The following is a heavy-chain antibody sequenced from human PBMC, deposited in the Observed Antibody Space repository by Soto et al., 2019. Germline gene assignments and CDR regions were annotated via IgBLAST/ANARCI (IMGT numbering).Heavy chain of an antibody. D-gene: IGHD1-26*01. Sequence: GGSLRLSCAASGFTFSSYAMSWVRQAPGKGLEWVSAISGSGGSTYYADSVKGRFTISRDNSKNTLYLQMNSLRAEDTAVYYCAKDIGGSYGDYYYMDVWGKGTTVTVSS. CDR3: AKDIGGSYGDYYYMDV. CDR2: ISGSGGST. J-gene: IGHJ6*03. CDR1: GFTFSSYA. V-gene: IGHV3-23*01.